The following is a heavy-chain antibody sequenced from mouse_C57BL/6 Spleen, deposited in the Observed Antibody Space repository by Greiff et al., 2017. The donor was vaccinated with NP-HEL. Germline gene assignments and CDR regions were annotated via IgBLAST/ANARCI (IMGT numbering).Heavy chain of an antibody. CDR1: GYSITSGYY. J-gene: IGHJ1*03. CDR3: ASYYYYGRYFDV. V-gene: IGHV3-6*01. Sequence: VQLQQSGPGLVKPSQSLSLTCSVTGYSITSGYYWNWIRQFPGNKLEWMGYISYDGSNNYNPSLKNRISITRDTSKNQFFLKLNSVTTEDTATYYCASYYYYGRYFDVWGTGTTVTVSS. D-gene: IGHD1-1*01. CDR2: ISYDGSN.